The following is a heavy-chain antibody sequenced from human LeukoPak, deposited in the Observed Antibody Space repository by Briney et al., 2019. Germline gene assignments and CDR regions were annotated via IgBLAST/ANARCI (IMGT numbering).Heavy chain of an antibody. D-gene: IGHD3-10*01. CDR3: ARATVLLWFGEFSPYYFDY. CDR2: ISSSGSTI. Sequence: GGSLRLSCAASGFTFSDYYMSWIRQAPGKGLEWVSYISSSGSTIYYADSVKGRFTISRDNAKNSLYLQMNSLRAEDTAVYYCARATVLLWFGEFSPYYFDYWGQGTLVTVSS. J-gene: IGHJ4*02. CDR1: GFTFSDYY. V-gene: IGHV3-11*04.